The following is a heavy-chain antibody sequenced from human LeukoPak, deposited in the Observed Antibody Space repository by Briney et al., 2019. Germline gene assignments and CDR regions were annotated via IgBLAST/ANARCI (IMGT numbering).Heavy chain of an antibody. D-gene: IGHD6-13*01. V-gene: IGHV3-7*01. CDR3: ARGYKYSSSWYGGGDY. Sequence: GGSLRLSCVASGFTFSSYWMSWVRQAPGKGPEWVANVKQDGSEKYYVDSVKGRFTISRDNAKNSIYLQTNSLRAEDTAVYYCARGYKYSSSWYGGGDYWGQGSLVTVSS. CDR2: VKQDGSEK. CDR1: GFTFSSYW. J-gene: IGHJ4*02.